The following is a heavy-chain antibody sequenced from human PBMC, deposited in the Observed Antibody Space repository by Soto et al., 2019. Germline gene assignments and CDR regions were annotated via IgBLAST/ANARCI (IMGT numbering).Heavy chain of an antibody. D-gene: IGHD2-21*02. Sequence: QVELQESGPGLVKPSQTLSLTCTVSGGSISSGGYYWSWIRQHPGKGLEWIGYIYYSGSTYYNPSLKSRVTISVDTSKNQFSLKLSSVTAADTAVYYCARDHCGDCYYFDYWGQGTLVTVSS. J-gene: IGHJ4*02. CDR3: ARDHCGDCYYFDY. V-gene: IGHV4-31*03. CDR1: GGSISSGGYY. CDR2: IYYSGST.